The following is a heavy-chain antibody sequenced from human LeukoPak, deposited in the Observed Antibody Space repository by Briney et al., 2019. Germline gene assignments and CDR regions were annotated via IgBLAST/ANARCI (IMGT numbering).Heavy chain of an antibody. CDR3: ASGSGSYRTPYYYMDV. CDR2: ISSSSSYI. D-gene: IGHD3-10*01. CDR1: GFTFSSYS. V-gene: IGHV3-21*01. J-gene: IGHJ6*03. Sequence: GGSLRLSCAASGFTFSSYSMNWVRQAPGKGLEWVSSISSSSSYIYYADSVKGRFTISRDNAKNSLYLQMNSLRAEDTAVYYCASGSGSYRTPYYYMDVWGTGTTVTVSS.